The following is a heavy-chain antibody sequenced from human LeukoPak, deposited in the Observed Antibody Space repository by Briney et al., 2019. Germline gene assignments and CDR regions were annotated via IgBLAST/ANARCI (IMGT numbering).Heavy chain of an antibody. Sequence: SETLSLTRAVYGGSFSGYYWSWIRQPPGKGLEWIGEINHSGSTNYNPSLKSRVTISVDTSKNQFSLKLSSVTAADTAVYYCARHFFPSDSGSFRTPFDYWGQGALVTVSS. CDR1: GGSFSGYY. CDR3: ARHFFPSDSGSFRTPFDY. V-gene: IGHV4-34*01. J-gene: IGHJ4*02. CDR2: INHSGST. D-gene: IGHD3-10*01.